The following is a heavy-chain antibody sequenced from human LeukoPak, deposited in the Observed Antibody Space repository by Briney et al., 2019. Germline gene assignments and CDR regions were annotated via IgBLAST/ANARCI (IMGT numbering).Heavy chain of an antibody. CDR2: IISIFGTA. D-gene: IGHD6-13*01. Sequence: SVKVSCKASGGTFSSYAISWVRQAPGQGLEWMGGIISIFGTANYAQKFQGRVTITADKSTSTAYMELSSLRSEDTAVYYCARDLSGGSSWPYYFDYWGQGTLVTVSS. V-gene: IGHV1-69*06. CDR3: ARDLSGGSSWPYYFDY. J-gene: IGHJ4*02. CDR1: GGTFSSYA.